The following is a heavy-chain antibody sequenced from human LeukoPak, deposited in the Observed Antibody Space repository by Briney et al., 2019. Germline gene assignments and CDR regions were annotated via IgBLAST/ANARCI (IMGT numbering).Heavy chain of an antibody. CDR1: GVSISSSNW. J-gene: IGHJ3*02. D-gene: IGHD3-16*01. CDR2: IYHSGST. Sequence: SETLSLTCAVSGVSISSSNWWSWVRQPPGKGLEWIGEIYHSGSTNYNPSLKSRVTISVDKSKNQFSLKLSSVTAADTAVYYCARDDGGGVTDAFDIWGQGTMVTASS. CDR3: ARDDGGGVTDAFDI. V-gene: IGHV4-4*02.